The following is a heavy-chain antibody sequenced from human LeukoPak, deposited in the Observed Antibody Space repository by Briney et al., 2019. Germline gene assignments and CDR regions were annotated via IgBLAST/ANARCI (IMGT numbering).Heavy chain of an antibody. V-gene: IGHV3-23*01. D-gene: IGHD3-22*01. J-gene: IGHJ4*02. CDR3: AHIRGSYYYDSSGYYDY. Sequence: PGGSLRLSCAASGFTFSSSAMSWVRQAPGKGLEWVSAISGSGGSTYYADSVKGRFTISRDNSKNTLYLQMNSLRAEDTAVYYCAHIRGSYYYDSSGYYDYWGQGTLVTVSS. CDR2: ISGSGGST. CDR1: GFTFSSSA.